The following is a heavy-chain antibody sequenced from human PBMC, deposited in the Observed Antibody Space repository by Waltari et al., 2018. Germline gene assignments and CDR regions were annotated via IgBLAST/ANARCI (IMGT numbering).Heavy chain of an antibody. CDR1: GGSISSAGYS. D-gene: IGHD4-17*01. CDR2: IYNSGSF. CDR3: ASINDYGDWRADY. V-gene: IGHV4-30-2*01. J-gene: IGHJ4*02. Sequence: QLQLQESGSRLVKPSQTLSLTCAVSGGSISSAGYSWSWIRQPPGKGLEWIGYIYNSGSFYYNPSLNGRVTMSVDRSKSQFSLKLTSVTAADTAVYYCASINDYGDWRADYWGQGTLVTVSS.